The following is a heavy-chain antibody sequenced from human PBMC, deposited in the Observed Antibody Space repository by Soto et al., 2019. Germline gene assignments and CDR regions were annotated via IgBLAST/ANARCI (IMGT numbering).Heavy chain of an antibody. D-gene: IGHD1-1*01. CDR3: ARLGYGYYFDY. CDR1: GYRFTNSW. Sequence: LKISCKGSGYRFTNSWITWVRQMPGKGLEWMGRIDPSDSYTNYSPSFQGHVTISVDKSISTAYLQWSSLKASDTAIYYCARLGYGYYFDYWGQGTLVTVSS. CDR2: IDPSDSYT. J-gene: IGHJ4*02. V-gene: IGHV5-10-1*01.